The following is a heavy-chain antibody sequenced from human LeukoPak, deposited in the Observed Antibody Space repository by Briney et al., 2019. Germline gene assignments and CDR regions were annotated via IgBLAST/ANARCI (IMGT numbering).Heavy chain of an antibody. J-gene: IGHJ4*02. Sequence: GGSLRLSCAASGFSVNTNYMTWVRQAPGKGLEWVSGISGSGDSTYYADSVKGRFTISRDNSKNTLYLQMNSLRAEDTAVYYCATYSSGWSYFDYWGQGTLVTVSS. D-gene: IGHD6-13*01. CDR1: GFSVNTNY. CDR3: ATYSSGWSYFDY. V-gene: IGHV3-23*01. CDR2: ISGSGDST.